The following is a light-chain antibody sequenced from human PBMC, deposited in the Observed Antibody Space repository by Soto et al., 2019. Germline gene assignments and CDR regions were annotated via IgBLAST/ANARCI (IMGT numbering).Light chain of an antibody. V-gene: IGLV2-14*01. CDR2: DVS. J-gene: IGLJ1*01. CDR3: SSYTSSSTRV. Sequence: QSVLTQPASVSGSPGQSITISCTGTSSDVGDYNYVSWYQQHPGKAPKLMIFDVSNRPSGVPNRFSGSKSGNTASLTISGLQAEDEADYYCSSYTSSSTRVFGTGTKLTVL. CDR1: SSDVGDYNY.